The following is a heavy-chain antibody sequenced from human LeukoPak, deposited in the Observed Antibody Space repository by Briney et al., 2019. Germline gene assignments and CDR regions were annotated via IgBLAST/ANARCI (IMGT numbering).Heavy chain of an antibody. V-gene: IGHV1-18*01. Sequence: GASVKVSCKASGYTFNGISWVRQAPGHGLDWMGWISAYNGNKVYAQELQGRVTMATDTSTSTAYMELRSLRSDDTAVYYCARDRGDIVVVPAAIYTDAFDIWGQGTMVTVSS. J-gene: IGHJ3*02. CDR3: ARDRGDIVVVPAAIYTDAFDI. CDR2: ISAYNGNK. D-gene: IGHD2-2*01. CDR1: GYTFNG.